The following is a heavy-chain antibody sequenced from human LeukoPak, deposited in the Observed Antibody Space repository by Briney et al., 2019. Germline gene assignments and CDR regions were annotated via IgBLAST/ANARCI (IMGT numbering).Heavy chain of an antibody. Sequence: GESLKISCKGSGYSFTSYWIGWVRQIPGKGLEWMGIIYPGDSDIRCSPPVEAQVTLSADKSISTAYLQGSSLKASDTGMYYCARLMYDFWRGYSPLPHYMDVWGKGNTVTVSS. J-gene: IGHJ6*03. CDR3: ARLMYDFWRGYSPLPHYMDV. CDR2: IYPGDSDI. CDR1: GYSFTSYW. D-gene: IGHD3-3*01. V-gene: IGHV5-51*01.